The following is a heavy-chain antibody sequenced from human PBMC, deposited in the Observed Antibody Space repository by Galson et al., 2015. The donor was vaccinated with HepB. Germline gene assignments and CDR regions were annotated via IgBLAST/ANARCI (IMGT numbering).Heavy chain of an antibody. Sequence: LRLSCAASGFRFNIYDMNWVRQAPGKGLERVSGITNSGGRTYYAEPGKGRFTISRDNSKNTVFLQMSSLRAEDTAIYYCAKGAYMSSYSLYGMDAWGQGTTVIVSS. CDR3: AKGAYMSSYSLYGMDA. J-gene: IGHJ6*02. D-gene: IGHD6-6*01. CDR2: ITNSGGRT. CDR1: GFRFNIYD. V-gene: IGHV3-23*01.